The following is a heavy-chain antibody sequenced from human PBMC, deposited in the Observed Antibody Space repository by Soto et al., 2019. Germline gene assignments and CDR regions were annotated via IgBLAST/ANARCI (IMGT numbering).Heavy chain of an antibody. J-gene: IGHJ5*02. CDR2: INHSGST. D-gene: IGHD3-3*01. CDR1: GGSISSSNW. CDR3: ARAITIFGVVIIFDP. V-gene: IGHV4-4*02. Sequence: SETLSLTCAVSGGSISSSNWWSWVRQPPGKGLEWIGEINHSGSTNYNPSLKSRVTISVDTSKNQFSLKLSSVTAADTAVYYCARAITIFGVVIIFDPWGQGTLVTVS.